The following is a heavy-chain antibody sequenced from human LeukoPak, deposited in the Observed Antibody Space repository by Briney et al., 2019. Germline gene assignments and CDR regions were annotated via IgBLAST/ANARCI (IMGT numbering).Heavy chain of an antibody. CDR3: ARVATAMPNAFDI. J-gene: IGHJ3*02. D-gene: IGHD5-18*01. CDR2: IYPGDSDT. V-gene: IGHV5-51*01. Sequence: GESLKISCKGSGFRFTSYWIGWVRQMSGTGLEWMGIIYPGDSDTRYSPSFQGQVAISDDKSITTVYLQWSSLKASDTAMYYCARVATAMPNAFDIWGQGTMVTVSS. CDR1: GFRFTSYW.